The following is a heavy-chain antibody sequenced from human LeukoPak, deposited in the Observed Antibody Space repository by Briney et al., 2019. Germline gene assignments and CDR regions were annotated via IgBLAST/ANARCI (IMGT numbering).Heavy chain of an antibody. CDR2: INHSGST. V-gene: IGHV4-34*01. Sequence: MTSETLSLTCAVYGGSFSGYYWSWIRQPPGKGLEWIGEINHSGSTNYNPSLKSRVTISVDTSKNQFSLKLSSVTAADTAVYYCATQSYYYDSSGYYYWFDPWGQGTLVTVSS. CDR1: GGSFSGYY. D-gene: IGHD3-22*01. CDR3: ATQSYYYDSSGYYYWFDP. J-gene: IGHJ5*02.